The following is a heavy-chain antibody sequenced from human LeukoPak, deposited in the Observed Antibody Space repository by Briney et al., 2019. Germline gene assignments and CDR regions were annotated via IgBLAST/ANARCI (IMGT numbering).Heavy chain of an antibody. CDR1: GYTFTGYY. Sequence: GASVKVSCKASGYTFTGYYMHWVRQAPGPGLEGRGWINPNSGGANYAPKFPGRVTMTRDTSISTAYMELSRLRSDDTAVYYCARDRAPGYCSSTSCYFYYYYGMDVWGQGTTVTVSS. V-gene: IGHV1-2*02. CDR3: ARDRAPGYCSSTSCYFYYYYGMDV. CDR2: INPNSGGA. J-gene: IGHJ6*02. D-gene: IGHD2-2*01.